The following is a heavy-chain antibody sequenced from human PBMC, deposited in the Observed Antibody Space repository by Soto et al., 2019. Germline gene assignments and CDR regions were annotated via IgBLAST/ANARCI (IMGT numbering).Heavy chain of an antibody. V-gene: IGHV4-39*01. CDR3: ARARITIFGVVNHYYYYYMDV. D-gene: IGHD3-3*01. CDR1: GGSISSSSYY. CDR2: IYYSGST. J-gene: IGHJ6*03. Sequence: PSETLSLTCTVSGGSISSSSYYWGWIRQPPGKGLEWIGSIYYSGSTYYNPSLKSRVTISVDTSKNQFSLKLSSVTAADTAVYYCARARITIFGVVNHYYYYYMDVWGKGTTVTVSS.